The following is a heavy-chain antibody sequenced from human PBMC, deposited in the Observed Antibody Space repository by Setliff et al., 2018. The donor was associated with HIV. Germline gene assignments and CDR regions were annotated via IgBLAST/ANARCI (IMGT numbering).Heavy chain of an antibody. CDR2: IIPSGST. Sequence: PSETLSLTCDVFGGSFSGYYWSWIRQPPGKGLEWIGEIIPSGSTNYNPSLKSRVTMSVDTAKNQFSLNLTSVTAADTAVYYCARGGFKWSGSYADYWGQGTLVTVSS. CDR1: GGSFSGYY. V-gene: IGHV4-34*01. J-gene: IGHJ4*02. CDR3: ARGGFKWSGSYADY. D-gene: IGHD1-26*01.